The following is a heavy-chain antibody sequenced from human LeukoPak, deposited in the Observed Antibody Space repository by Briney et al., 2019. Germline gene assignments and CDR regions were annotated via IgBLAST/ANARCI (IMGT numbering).Heavy chain of an antibody. CDR1: VFTFSSYG. V-gene: IGHV3-23*01. CDR3: AKDRPYSSSWYGCSTP. Sequence: GGSLRLSCAASVFTFSSYGMNWVRQAPWKRLQCVSRISGSGGSKYYADSVKGRFTISRENSKTTLYLQMNSLRGEDTAVYYCAKDRPYSSSWYGCSTPWGQGTLVTVSS. D-gene: IGHD6-13*01. J-gene: IGHJ5*02. CDR2: ISGSGGSK.